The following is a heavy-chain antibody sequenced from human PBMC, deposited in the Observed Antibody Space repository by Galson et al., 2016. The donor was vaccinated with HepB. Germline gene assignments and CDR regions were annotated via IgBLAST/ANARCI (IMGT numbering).Heavy chain of an antibody. V-gene: IGHV1-18*01. Sequence: KVSCKASGYTFTSYGISWVRQAPGQGLEWMGWISPYNGDTNYAQKLQGRVTVTTDTSASTAYMELRSLRSDDTAVYYCARGGGSAYYGMDVWGQGTMVTVSS. CDR3: ARGGGSAYYGMDV. CDR2: ISPYNGDT. D-gene: IGHD1-26*01. CDR1: GYTFTSYG. J-gene: IGHJ6*02.